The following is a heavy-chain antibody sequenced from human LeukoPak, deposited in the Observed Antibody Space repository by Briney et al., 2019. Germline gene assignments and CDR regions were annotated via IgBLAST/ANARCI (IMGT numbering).Heavy chain of an antibody. V-gene: IGHV3-30-3*01. J-gene: IGHJ4*02. CDR1: GFTFSSYA. Sequence: GGSLRLSCAASGFTFSSYAMHWVRQAPGKGLEWVAVISYDRSNKYYADSVKGRFTISRDNSKNTLYLQMNSLRAEDTAVYYCARSLATVTTVRYWGQGTLVTVSA. CDR3: ARSLATVTTVRY. CDR2: ISYDRSNK. D-gene: IGHD4-17*01.